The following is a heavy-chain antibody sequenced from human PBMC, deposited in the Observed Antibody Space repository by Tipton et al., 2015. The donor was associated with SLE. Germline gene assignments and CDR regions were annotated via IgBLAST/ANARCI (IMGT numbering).Heavy chain of an antibody. CDR2: ICYSGST. V-gene: IGHV4-59*11. J-gene: IGHJ3*02. D-gene: IGHD2-2*01. CDR3: ARDAMAYAAFDM. Sequence: LRLSCTVSGGSISSHYWSWVRQPPGKGLEWIGYICYSGSTNYNPSLKSRVTISADTSKNQFSLKLGSVTAADTAVYYCARDAMAYAAFDMWGQGTMVTVS. CDR1: GGSISSHY.